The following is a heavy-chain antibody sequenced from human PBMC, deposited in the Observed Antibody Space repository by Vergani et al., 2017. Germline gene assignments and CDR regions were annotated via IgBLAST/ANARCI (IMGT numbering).Heavy chain of an antibody. Sequence: QVQLQESGPGLVKSSETLSLTCSVSFDSIRNLDCNWIRQPPGKGLEWIGSIHYSENTNYNPSLKTRVTISVDTSKNQFSLTLTSVTAADTAVYYYASDTHSGQRADRWGQGILVTVTS. CDR3: ASDTHSGQRADR. V-gene: IGHV4-59*11. D-gene: IGHD6-19*01. CDR2: IHYSENT. CDR1: FDSIRNLD. J-gene: IGHJ5*02.